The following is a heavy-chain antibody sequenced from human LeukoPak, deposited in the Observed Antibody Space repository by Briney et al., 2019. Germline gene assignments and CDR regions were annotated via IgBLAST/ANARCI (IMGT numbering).Heavy chain of an antibody. CDR3: ARFYLGGGYRFDY. V-gene: IGHV4-39*07. CDR1: GDSISSSSYY. D-gene: IGHD1-26*01. CDR2: IYYSGST. J-gene: IGHJ4*02. Sequence: SETLSLTCTVSGDSISSSSYYWGWVRQPPGKGLEWIGSIYYSGSTYYNPSLKSRVTISVDTSKNQFSQKLSSVTAADTAVYYCARFYLGGGYRFDYWGQGTLVTVSS.